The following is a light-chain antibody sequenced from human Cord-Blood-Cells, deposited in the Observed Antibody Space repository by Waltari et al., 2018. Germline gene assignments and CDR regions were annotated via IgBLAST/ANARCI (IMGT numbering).Light chain of an antibody. CDR1: SSDVGGYNY. J-gene: IGLJ2*01. V-gene: IGLV2-14*04. CDR2: DVS. CDR3: SSYTRSSTVV. Sequence: TISCTGTSSDVGGYNYVSWYQQHPGKASKLMIYDVSNRPSGVSNRFSGSKSGNTASLTISGLQAEDEADYYCSSYTRSSTVVFGGGTKLTVL.